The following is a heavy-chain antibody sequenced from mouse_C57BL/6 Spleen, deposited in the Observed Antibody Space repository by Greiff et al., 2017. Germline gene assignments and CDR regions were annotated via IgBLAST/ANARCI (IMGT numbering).Heavy chain of an antibody. J-gene: IGHJ2*01. Sequence: QVQLQQSGAELVKPGASVKISCKASGYAFSSYWMNWVKQRPGKGLEWIGQIYPGDGDTNYNGKFKGKATLTADKSSSTAYMQLSSLTSEDSAVYFCARVQLRPFLGYWGQGTTLTVSS. V-gene: IGHV1-80*01. CDR1: GYAFSSYW. CDR2: IYPGDGDT. CDR3: ARVQLRPFLGY. D-gene: IGHD3-2*02.